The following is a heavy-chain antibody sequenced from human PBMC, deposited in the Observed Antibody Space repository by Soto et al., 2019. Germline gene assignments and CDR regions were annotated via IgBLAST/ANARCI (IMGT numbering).Heavy chain of an antibody. J-gene: IGHJ4*02. V-gene: IGHV3-23*01. CDR3: AKDVHLVVVRYFDY. CDR2: VSGRGDST. D-gene: IGHD2-21*01. Sequence: EVQLLESGGGLVQPGGSLRLSCAASGFTFKSYAMSWVRQAPGKGLEWVSVVSGRGDSTYYADSVRGRFTISRDNSKNTVYLPMNSLRAEDTAVYYCAKDVHLVVVRYFDYWGQGTLVTVSS. CDR1: GFTFKSYA.